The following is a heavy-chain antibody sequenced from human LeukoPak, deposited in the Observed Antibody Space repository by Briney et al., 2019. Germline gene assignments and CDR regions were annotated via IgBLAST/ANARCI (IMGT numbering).Heavy chain of an antibody. CDR1: GFAFNNNA. V-gene: IGHV3-64*01. CDR2: ISSNGGST. Sequence: GGSLRLSCAASGFAFNNNAMHWVRQAPGKGLEYVSAISSNGGSTYYANSVKGRFTISRDNSKNTLYLQMGSLRAEGMAVYYCARSESGRWLQLGYWGQGTLVTVSS. CDR3: ARSESGRWLQLGY. D-gene: IGHD5-24*01. J-gene: IGHJ4*02.